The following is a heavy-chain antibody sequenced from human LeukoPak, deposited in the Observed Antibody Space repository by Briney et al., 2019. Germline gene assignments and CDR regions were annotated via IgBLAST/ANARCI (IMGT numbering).Heavy chain of an antibody. D-gene: IGHD3-10*01. CDR1: GFTFSSYW. Sequence: QPGGSLRLSCAASGFTFSSYWMHWVRQAPGKGLVWVSRINSDGSSTSYADSVKGRFTISRDNAKNTLYLQMNSLRAEDTAVYYCAREEVAYYGSGSYMDYWGQGTLVTVSS. J-gene: IGHJ4*02. V-gene: IGHV3-74*01. CDR2: INSDGSST. CDR3: AREEVAYYGSGSYMDY.